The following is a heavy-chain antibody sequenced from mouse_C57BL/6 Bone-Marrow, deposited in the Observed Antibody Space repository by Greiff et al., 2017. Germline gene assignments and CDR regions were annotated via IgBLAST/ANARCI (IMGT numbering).Heavy chain of an antibody. Sequence: EVMLVESGGGLVQPGGSLSLSCAASGFTFTDYYMSWVRQPPGQALEWLGFISNKANGYTTEYSASVKGRFTISRDNSQSILYLQMNALRAEDSATYYCASLGISYNAMDYWGQGTSVTVSS. CDR1: GFTFTDYY. D-gene: IGHD1-1*01. CDR2: ISNKANGYTT. V-gene: IGHV7-3*01. CDR3: ASLGISYNAMDY. J-gene: IGHJ4*01.